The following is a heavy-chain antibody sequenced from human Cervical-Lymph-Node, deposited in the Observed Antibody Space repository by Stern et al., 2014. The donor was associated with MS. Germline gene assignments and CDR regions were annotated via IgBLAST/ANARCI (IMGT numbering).Heavy chain of an antibody. CDR1: GFTFSSYA. CDR2: FCGSGGST. V-gene: IGHV3-23*04. CDR3: AKSTGTSLIDY. J-gene: IGHJ4*02. D-gene: IGHD4-17*01. Sequence: EVQLVESGGGLVQPGGSLRLSCAASGFTFSSYAMNWVRQAPGKGMGWVSAFCGSGGSTSYADSAQGRVTIPPENSKHTRYLPMHSLRAEDTAVYYCAKSTGTSLIDYWGQGTLVTVSS.